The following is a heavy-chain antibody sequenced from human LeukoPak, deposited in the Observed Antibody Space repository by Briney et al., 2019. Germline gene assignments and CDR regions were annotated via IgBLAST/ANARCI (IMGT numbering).Heavy chain of an antibody. CDR3: ARGHHVVVATATWASDAFDL. J-gene: IGHJ3*01. V-gene: IGHV5-51*01. Sequence: GESLKISCKGSGYNFTSHWIGWVRQMPGKGLEWMGIIYPGDSDSRQSPSLRGLVTISAGKSINTAYLQWNSLKASDTAMYYCARGHHVVVATATWASDAFDLWGQGTMVTVSS. CDR2: IYPGDSDS. D-gene: IGHD2-21*02. CDR1: GYNFTSHW.